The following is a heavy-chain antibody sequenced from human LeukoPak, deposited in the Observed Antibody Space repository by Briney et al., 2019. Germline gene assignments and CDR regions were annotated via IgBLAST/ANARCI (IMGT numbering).Heavy chain of an antibody. Sequence: GGSLTLSGVASGFTFINYWMSGVRQAPGKGLVWVSRDGSSRHYADSVKGRFTISRDNAKNTLHLQMTSLRAEDTAVYYCARGGPDSTDYSALFDYWGRGSLVTVSS. V-gene: IGHV3-74*01. J-gene: IGHJ4*02. CDR2: DGSSR. CDR1: GFTFINYW. CDR3: ARGGPDSTDYSALFDY. D-gene: IGHD3-22*01.